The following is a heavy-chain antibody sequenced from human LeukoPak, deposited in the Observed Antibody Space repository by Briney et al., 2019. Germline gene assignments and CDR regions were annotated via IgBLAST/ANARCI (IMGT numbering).Heavy chain of an antibody. J-gene: IGHJ4*02. V-gene: IGHV1-69*05. D-gene: IGHD2-2*01. CDR2: IIPIFGTA. Sequence: ASVKVSCKASGGTFSSYAISWVRQAPGQGLEWMGGIIPIFGTANYAQKFQGRVTITTDESTSTAYMELSSLRSEDTAVYYCARSNGEDIVVVPAAPFDYWGQGTLVTVSS. CDR3: ARSNGEDIVVVPAAPFDY. CDR1: GGTFSSYA.